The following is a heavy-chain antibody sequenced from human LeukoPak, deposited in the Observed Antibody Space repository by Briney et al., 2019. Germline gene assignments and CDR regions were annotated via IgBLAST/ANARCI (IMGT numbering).Heavy chain of an antibody. CDR1: GYTFTGYY. Sequence: ASVKVSCKASGYTFTGYYMHWVRQAPGQGLEWMGWINPNSGGTNYAQKFQGRVTMTRDTSISTAYMELSRLRSDDTAVYYCARERAGEIKELDIWGQGTMVTVSP. CDR3: ARERAGEIKELDI. CDR2: INPNSGGT. D-gene: IGHD1-7*01. V-gene: IGHV1-2*02. J-gene: IGHJ3*02.